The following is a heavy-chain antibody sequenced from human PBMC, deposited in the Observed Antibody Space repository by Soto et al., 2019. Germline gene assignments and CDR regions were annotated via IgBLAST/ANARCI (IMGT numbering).Heavy chain of an antibody. D-gene: IGHD6-19*01. V-gene: IGHV1-46*03. Sequence: ASVKVSCKASGYTFTSYYMHWVRQAPGQGLEWMGIINPSGGSTSYAQKLQGRVTMTRDTSTSTVYMVLSSLRSEDTAVYYCASLYSSGWYGSDAFDIWGQGTMVTVSS. J-gene: IGHJ3*02. CDR3: ASLYSSGWYGSDAFDI. CDR1: GYTFTSYY. CDR2: INPSGGST.